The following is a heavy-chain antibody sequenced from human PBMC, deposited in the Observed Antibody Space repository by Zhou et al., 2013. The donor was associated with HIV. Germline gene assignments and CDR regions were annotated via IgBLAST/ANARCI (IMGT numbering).Heavy chain of an antibody. CDR1: GGTFSSYA. Sequence: QVRLVQSGAEVKKPGSSVKVSCKASGGTFSSYAISWVRQAPGQGLEWMGRIIPILGIANYAQKFQGRVTITADKSTSTAYMELSSLRSEDTAVYYCARDDYYDSSGSFDYWGQGTLVTVSS. CDR2: IIPILGIA. V-gene: IGHV1-69*04. D-gene: IGHD3-22*01. J-gene: IGHJ4*02. CDR3: ARDDYYDSSGSFDY.